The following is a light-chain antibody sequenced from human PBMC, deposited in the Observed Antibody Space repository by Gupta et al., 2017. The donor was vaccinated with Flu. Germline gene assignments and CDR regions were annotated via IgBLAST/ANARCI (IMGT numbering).Light chain of an antibody. J-gene: IGKJ2*01. CDR2: AAS. Sequence: GDRVTITCRASQSISSYLNWYQQKPGKAPKLLIYAASSLQSGVPSRFSGSGSGTDFTITISSLQPEDFATYYCQQSYSTPYTFGQGTKLEIK. CDR1: QSISSY. V-gene: IGKV1-39*01. CDR3: QQSYSTPYT.